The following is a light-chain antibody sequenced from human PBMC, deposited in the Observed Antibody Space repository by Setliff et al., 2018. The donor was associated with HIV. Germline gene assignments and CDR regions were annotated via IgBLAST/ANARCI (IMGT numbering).Light chain of an antibody. CDR2: EVH. V-gene: IGLV2-14*02. CDR3: SSYTSSSALDYV. CDR1: NNDIGSYNL. Sequence: QSVLTQPASVSGSPGQSITISCTGTNNDIGSYNLVSWYQQHPGKAPKLMIYEVHKRPSGVSNRFSGSKSGNTASLTISGLQAEDEADYYCSSYTSSSALDYVFGTGTNVTVL. J-gene: IGLJ1*01.